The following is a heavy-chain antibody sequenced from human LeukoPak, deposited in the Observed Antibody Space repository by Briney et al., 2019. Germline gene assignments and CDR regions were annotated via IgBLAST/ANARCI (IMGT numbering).Heavy chain of an antibody. V-gene: IGHV4-34*01. D-gene: IGHD2-15*01. CDR2: INHSGST. CDR1: GGSFSGYY. Sequence: SETLSLTCAVYGGSFSGYYWSWIRQPPGKGLEWIGEINHSGSTNYNPSLKSRVTISVDTSKNQFPLKLSSVTAADTAVYYCARHPFATPFDHWGRGTLVTVSS. CDR3: ARHPFATPFDH. J-gene: IGHJ4*02.